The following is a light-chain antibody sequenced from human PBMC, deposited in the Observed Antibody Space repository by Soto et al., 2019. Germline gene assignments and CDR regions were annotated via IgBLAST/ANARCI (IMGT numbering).Light chain of an antibody. Sequence: DIQMTQSPSILSASVGDRVTITCRASQSIGSWLAWYQQRPGKAPNLLIYKASTLEIGVPSRFSGSGSGTEFTLTITSLQPDDYGTYYCQYYNNPWTFGQGTKVEVK. CDR3: QYYNNPWT. CDR1: QSIGSW. V-gene: IGKV1-5*03. CDR2: KAS. J-gene: IGKJ1*01.